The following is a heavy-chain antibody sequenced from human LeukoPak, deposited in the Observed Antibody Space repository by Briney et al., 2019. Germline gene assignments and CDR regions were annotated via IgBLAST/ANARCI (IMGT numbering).Heavy chain of an antibody. CDR2: ISSSSSTI. Sequence: GGSLRLSCAASGFTFSSYEMNWVRQAPGKGLEWVSYISSSSSTIYYADSVKGRFTISRDNAKKSLYLQMNGLRAEDTAVYYCARDPTVWGDGNPSHFDYWGQGTLVTVSS. J-gene: IGHJ4*02. D-gene: IGHD5-24*01. CDR1: GFTFSSYE. CDR3: ARDPTVWGDGNPSHFDY. V-gene: IGHV3-48*03.